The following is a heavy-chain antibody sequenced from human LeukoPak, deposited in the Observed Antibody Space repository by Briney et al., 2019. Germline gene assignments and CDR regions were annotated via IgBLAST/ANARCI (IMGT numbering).Heavy chain of an antibody. Sequence: ASVKLSCKASGYTFTDYSLHLVRQASGQGLEWMGLIHTNSGARTYAQKFQGRVSMTRDTSINTVFMQLSRLTFDDTAAYYCSREDFWGQGTLVTVSS. CDR1: GYTFTDYS. V-gene: IGHV1-2*02. CDR2: IHTNSGAR. J-gene: IGHJ4*02. CDR3: SREDF.